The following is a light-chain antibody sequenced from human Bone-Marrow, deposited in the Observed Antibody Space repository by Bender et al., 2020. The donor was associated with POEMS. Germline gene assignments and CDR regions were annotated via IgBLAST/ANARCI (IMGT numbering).Light chain of an antibody. J-gene: IGLJ3*02. CDR1: TFPRQY. Sequence: SYELTQPPSVSVSPGQTARITCSGDTFPRQYAYWYQQKSGQAPVLVIYKDSERSSGIPERFSGSKSGTSASLAITGLQSDDEAIYFCVAWDASLNGWVFGGGTKLTVL. V-gene: IGLV3-25*02. CDR2: KDS. CDR3: VAWDASLNGWV.